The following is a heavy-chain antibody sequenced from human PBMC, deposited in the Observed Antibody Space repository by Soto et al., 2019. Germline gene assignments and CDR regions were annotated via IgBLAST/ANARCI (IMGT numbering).Heavy chain of an antibody. J-gene: IGHJ6*03. CDR1: GGSISSYY. Sequence: SETLSLTCTVSGGSISSYYWSWIRQPPGKGLEWIGYIYYSGSTNYNPSLKSRVTISVDTSKNQFSLKLSSVTAADTAVYYCARRKVAAAAYSPSRQPQNYYYYYYMDVWGKGTTVTVSS. V-gene: IGHV4-59*08. D-gene: IGHD6-13*01. CDR2: IYYSGST. CDR3: ARRKVAAAAYSPSRQPQNYYYYYYMDV.